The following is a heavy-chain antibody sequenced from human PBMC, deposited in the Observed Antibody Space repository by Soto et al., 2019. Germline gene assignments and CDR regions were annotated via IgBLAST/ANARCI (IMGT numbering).Heavy chain of an antibody. V-gene: IGHV1-46*01. CDR2: INPSGGIT. CDR3: ARGISTTRYYYYYGMDV. CDR1: GYTLTSYY. Sequence: ASVKVSCKASGYTLTSYYLHWVRQAPGQGPEWMGIINPSGGITNDAQKFQDRVTMTSDTSTSTVYMELSSLRSEDTAVYYCARGISTTRYYYYYGMDVWGQGTTVTVSS. D-gene: IGHD2-2*01. J-gene: IGHJ6*02.